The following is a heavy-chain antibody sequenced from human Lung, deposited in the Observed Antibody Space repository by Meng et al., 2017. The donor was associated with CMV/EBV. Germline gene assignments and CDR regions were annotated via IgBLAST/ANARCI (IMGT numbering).Heavy chain of an antibody. Sequence: SETLSLXCAISGASVSSNSAAWNWIRQSPSRGLEWLGRTYYRSKWYNDYAVSVKSRITINPDTSKNQFSLQLNSVTPEDTAVYYCARVTDGYNLQGMDVWGQGXTVTVSS. CDR1: GASVSSNSAA. CDR3: ARVTDGYNLQGMDV. J-gene: IGHJ6*02. CDR2: TYYRSKWYN. V-gene: IGHV6-1*01. D-gene: IGHD5-24*01.